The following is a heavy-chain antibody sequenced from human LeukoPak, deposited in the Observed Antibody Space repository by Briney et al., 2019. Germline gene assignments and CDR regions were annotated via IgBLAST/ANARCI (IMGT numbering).Heavy chain of an antibody. Sequence: PGGSLRLSCAASGFTFSSYAMSWVRQAPGKGLEWVAVISYDGSNKYYADSVKGRFTISRDNSKNTLYLQMNSLRAEDTALYYCAKDMHSSGSRGYFDYWGQGTLVTVSS. CDR3: AKDMHSSGSRGYFDY. J-gene: IGHJ4*02. D-gene: IGHD6-19*01. CDR1: GFTFSSYA. CDR2: ISYDGSNK. V-gene: IGHV3-30*18.